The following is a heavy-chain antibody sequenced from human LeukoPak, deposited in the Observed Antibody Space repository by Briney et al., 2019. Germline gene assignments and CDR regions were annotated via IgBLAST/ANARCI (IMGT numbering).Heavy chain of an antibody. Sequence: SETLSLTCTASGGSISSSSYYWGWIRQPPGKGLEWIGTMYYSGSTYYNPSLKSRVTMSVDTSKKQFSLRLSSVTAADTAVYYCARTPIYYFDNSGYYNWGQGTLVTVSS. CDR2: MYYSGST. J-gene: IGHJ4*02. D-gene: IGHD3-22*01. CDR1: GGSISSSSYY. CDR3: ARTPIYYFDNSGYYN. V-gene: IGHV4-39*07.